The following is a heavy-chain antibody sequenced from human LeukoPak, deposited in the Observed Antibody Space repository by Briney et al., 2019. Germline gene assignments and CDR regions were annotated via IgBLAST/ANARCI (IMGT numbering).Heavy chain of an antibody. CDR3: ARGRYNSGWDDY. CDR1: GYTFTSYD. D-gene: IGHD6-19*01. CDR2: MNPNSGNT. Sequence: GASVNVSCKASGYTFTSYDINWVRQATGQGLEWMGWMNPNSGNTGYAQKFQGRVTMTRNTSISTAYMELSSLRSEDTAVYYCARGRYNSGWDDYWGQGTLVTVSS. V-gene: IGHV1-8*01. J-gene: IGHJ4*02.